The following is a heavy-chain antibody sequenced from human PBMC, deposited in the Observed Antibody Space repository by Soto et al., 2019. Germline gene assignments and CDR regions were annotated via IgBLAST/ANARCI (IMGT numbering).Heavy chain of an antibody. D-gene: IGHD2-15*01. CDR2: IYYSGST. CDR1: GGSISSGGYY. Sequence: TSETLSLTCTVSGGSISSGGYYWSWIRQHPGKGLEWIGYIYYSGSTYYNPSLKSRVTISVDTSKNQFSLKLSSVTAADTAVYYCARGGGPHPGDFAYWGQGTLVTVSS. V-gene: IGHV4-31*03. CDR3: ARGGGPHPGDFAY. J-gene: IGHJ4*02.